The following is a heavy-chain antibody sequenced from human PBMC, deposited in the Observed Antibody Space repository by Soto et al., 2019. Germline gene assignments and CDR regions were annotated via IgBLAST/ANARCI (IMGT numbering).Heavy chain of an antibody. D-gene: IGHD6-13*01. CDR1: GFTFSTDA. CDR2: ISGSGGST. CDR3: AKRAAGTSFDY. Sequence: SLRLSCGASGFTFSTDAMSWVRQAPGKGLEWVSAISGSGGSTYYADSVKGRFTISRDNSKNTLYLQMNSLRAEDTAVYYCAKRAAGTSFDYWGQGTLVTVSS. V-gene: IGHV3-23*01. J-gene: IGHJ4*02.